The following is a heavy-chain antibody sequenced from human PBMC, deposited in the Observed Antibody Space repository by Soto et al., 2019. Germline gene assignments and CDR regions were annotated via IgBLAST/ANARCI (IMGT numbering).Heavy chain of an antibody. J-gene: IGHJ4*02. D-gene: IGHD6-19*01. CDR2: IYWDDDK. Sequence: QITLKESGPTLVKPTQTLTLTCTFSGFSLSSTRMAVGWIRQPPGKALEWLALIYWDDDKRYRPFLKSRPTITKDTSKNQVVLTMSNMDPVDTARYYCAHIVVAGLGYYFDYWGQGTLVTVSS. CDR3: AHIVVAGLGYYFDY. V-gene: IGHV2-5*02. CDR1: GFSLSSTRMA.